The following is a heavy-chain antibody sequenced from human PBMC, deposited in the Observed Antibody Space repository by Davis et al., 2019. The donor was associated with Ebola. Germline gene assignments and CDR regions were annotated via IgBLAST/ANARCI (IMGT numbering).Heavy chain of an antibody. CDR3: AHRFPYGSTYFFDS. D-gene: IGHD3-22*01. CDR2: IYWDGDR. CDR1: GFSLDTVGVG. V-gene: IGHV2-5*02. J-gene: IGHJ4*02. Sequence: SGPTLVKPTQTLTLTCTFSGFSLDTVGVGVGWIRQPPGKALEWLALIYWDGDRRYSPSLERRLTITKDSSKNQVVLTMTNMDPVDTATYFCAHRFPYGSTYFFDSWGPGTLVTVSS.